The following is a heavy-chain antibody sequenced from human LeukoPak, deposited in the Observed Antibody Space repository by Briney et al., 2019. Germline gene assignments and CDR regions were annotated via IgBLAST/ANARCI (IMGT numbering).Heavy chain of an antibody. D-gene: IGHD3-10*01. CDR3: ARGGRFGAGNDY. Sequence: PSETLSLTCAVYGGSFSGYYWSWIRQPPGKGLEWIGEINHSGSTNYKPSLKSRVTISVDRSKNQFSLKLSSVTAADTAVYYCARGGRFGAGNDYWGQGTLVTVSS. CDR1: GGSFSGYY. V-gene: IGHV4-34*01. J-gene: IGHJ4*02. CDR2: INHSGST.